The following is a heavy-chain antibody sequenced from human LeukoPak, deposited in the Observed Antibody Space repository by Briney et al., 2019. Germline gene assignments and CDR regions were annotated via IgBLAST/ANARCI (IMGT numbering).Heavy chain of an antibody. CDR2: ISGSGGST. J-gene: IGHJ6*02. CDR1: GFTFSSYA. V-gene: IGHV3-23*01. CDR3: AKDGVRGVYYYGMDV. D-gene: IGHD3-10*01. Sequence: GGSLRLSCAASGFTFSSYAMSWVRQAPGKGLEWVSAISGSGGSTYYADSVKGRFTISRDNSKNSLYLQMNSLRTEDTALYYCAKDGVRGVYYYGMDVWGQGTTVTVSS.